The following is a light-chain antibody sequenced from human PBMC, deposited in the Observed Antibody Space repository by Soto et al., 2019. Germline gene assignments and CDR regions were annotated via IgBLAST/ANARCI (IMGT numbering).Light chain of an antibody. CDR2: DAS. J-gene: IGKJ5*01. Sequence: DILMTQSPSSLSASVGDTVTITCQATHDISNFLNWYQQRPGKAPRLLIYDASNLQTGVPSRFSGSGSGTDFTFSISNLQPEDLATYYCQQYDSFPNSSGQGTRLEI. CDR3: QQYDSFPNS. V-gene: IGKV1-33*01. CDR1: HDISNF.